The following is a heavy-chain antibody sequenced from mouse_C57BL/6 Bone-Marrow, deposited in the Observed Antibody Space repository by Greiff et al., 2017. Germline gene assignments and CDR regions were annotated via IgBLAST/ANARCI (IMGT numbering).Heavy chain of an antibody. J-gene: IGHJ2*01. V-gene: IGHV1-81*01. CDR3: ARESITTVVAKGY. CDR2: IYPRSGNT. CDR1: GYTFTSYG. Sequence: QVQLKQSGAELARPGASVKLSCKASGYTFTSYGISWVKQRTGQGLEWIGEIYPRSGNTYYNEKFKGKATLTADKSSSTAYMELRSLTAEDSAVYFCARESITTVVAKGYWGQGTTLTVSS. D-gene: IGHD1-1*01.